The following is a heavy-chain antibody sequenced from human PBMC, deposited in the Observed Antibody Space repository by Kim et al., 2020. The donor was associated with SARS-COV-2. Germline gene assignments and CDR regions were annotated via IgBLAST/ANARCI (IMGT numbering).Heavy chain of an antibody. Sequence: GGSLRLSCEASGFTFDDYAMHWVRQVPGKGLEYVSGIKWNSDITGYADSVKGRFTISRDNAKNSLYLQMNSLRAEDTALYYCAKDDGVRRPGFSSGCFPHWGQGTLVTVSS. CDR2: IKWNSDIT. D-gene: IGHD6-19*01. V-gene: IGHV3-9*01. CDR1: GFTFDDYA. CDR3: AKDDGVRRPGFSSGCFPH. J-gene: IGHJ4*02.